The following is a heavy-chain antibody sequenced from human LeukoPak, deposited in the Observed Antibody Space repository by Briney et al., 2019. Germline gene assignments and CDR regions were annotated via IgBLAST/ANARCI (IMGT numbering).Heavy chain of an antibody. Sequence: PGGSLRLSCAASGFTFDDYAMHWVRQAPGKGLEWVSGISWNSGSIGYADSVKGRFTISRDNAKNSLYPQMNSLRAEDTALYYCAKGRFIAVAGEGFDYWGQGTLVTVSS. CDR3: AKGRFIAVAGEGFDY. CDR2: ISWNSGSI. J-gene: IGHJ4*02. D-gene: IGHD6-19*01. CDR1: GFTFDDYA. V-gene: IGHV3-9*01.